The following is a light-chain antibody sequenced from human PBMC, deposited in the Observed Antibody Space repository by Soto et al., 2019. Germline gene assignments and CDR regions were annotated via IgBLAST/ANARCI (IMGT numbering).Light chain of an antibody. V-gene: IGLV1-47*01. CDR3: AAWDDSLSGGV. CDR1: SSNIGSNY. J-gene: IGLJ2*01. Sequence: QSVLTQPPSASGTPGQRVTISCSGSSSNIGSNYVYWYQQLPGTAPKLLIYRNNQRPSGVPDRFSGSKSGTSASLAISGLRSEDEADYYCAAWDDSLSGGVFDGGTKLTVL. CDR2: RNN.